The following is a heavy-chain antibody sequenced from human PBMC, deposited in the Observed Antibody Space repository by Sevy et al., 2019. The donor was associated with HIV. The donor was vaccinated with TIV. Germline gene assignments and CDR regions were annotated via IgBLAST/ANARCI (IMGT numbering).Heavy chain of an antibody. Sequence: GGSLRLSCVASGFTFSNYDMNWVRQAPGKGLEWVSKIRSSGSDIYYADSVKGRFTISRDNAKDSLNLQMNSLRAEDTAVHYCVRNGGAYDSGFDPWGQGTLVTVSS. CDR3: VRNGGAYDSGFDP. V-gene: IGHV3-48*03. CDR2: IRSSGSDI. J-gene: IGHJ5*02. CDR1: GFTFSNYD. D-gene: IGHD3-22*01.